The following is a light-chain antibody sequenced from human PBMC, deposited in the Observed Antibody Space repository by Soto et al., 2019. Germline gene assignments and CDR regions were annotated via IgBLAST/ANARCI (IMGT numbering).Light chain of an antibody. J-gene: IGLJ1*01. CDR1: SGDVGGYNY. Sequence: QSALTQPPSASGSPGQSVTISCTGTSGDVGGYNYVSWYQQHPGKAPKLMIYEVSKRPSGVPDRFSGSKSGNTASLTVSGLQAEDEADYYCSSYAGSNNPDVFGTGPKVTVL. V-gene: IGLV2-8*01. CDR3: SSYAGSNNPDV. CDR2: EVS.